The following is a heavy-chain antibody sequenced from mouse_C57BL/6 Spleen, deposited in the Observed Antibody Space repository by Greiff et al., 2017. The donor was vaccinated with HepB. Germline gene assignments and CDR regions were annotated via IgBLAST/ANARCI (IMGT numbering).Heavy chain of an antibody. CDR3: ASEGGIYYFDY. Sequence: VQLQQSGPELVKPGASVKISCKASGYTFTDYYMNWVKQSHGKSLEWIGDINPNNGGTSYNQKFKGKATLTVDKSSSTAYMELRSLTSEDSAVYYCASEGGIYYFDYWGQGTTLTVSS. J-gene: IGHJ2*01. V-gene: IGHV1-26*01. CDR2: INPNNGGT. CDR1: GYTFTDYY.